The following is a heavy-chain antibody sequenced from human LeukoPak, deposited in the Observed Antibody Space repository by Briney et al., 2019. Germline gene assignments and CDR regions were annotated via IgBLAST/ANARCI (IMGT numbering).Heavy chain of an antibody. CDR1: GGPISSGGYY. V-gene: IGHV4-31*03. J-gene: IGHJ4*02. CDR2: IYYSGST. Sequence: SEILSLTCTVSGGPISSGGYYWSWIRQHPGKGLEWIGYIYYSGSTYYNPSLKSRVTISVDTSKNQFSLKLSSVTAADTAVYYCARTDSSGYYYNYFDYWGQGTLVTVSS. CDR3: ARTDSSGYYYNYFDY. D-gene: IGHD3-22*01.